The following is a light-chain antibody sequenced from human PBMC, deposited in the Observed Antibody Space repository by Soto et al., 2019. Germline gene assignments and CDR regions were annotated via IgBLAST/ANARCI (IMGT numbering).Light chain of an antibody. CDR1: RSFASSY. J-gene: IGKJ2*01. Sequence: EIVLTQSPATLSLSPGERATLSCRASRSFASSYLAWYQHKPGQAPRLLIYAASGRATGIPDRFIGSGSGTDFTPTISRLEPDDSAVYYCHHYDSSPPYTFGQGTKVDIK. V-gene: IGKV3-20*01. CDR2: AAS. CDR3: HHYDSSPPYT.